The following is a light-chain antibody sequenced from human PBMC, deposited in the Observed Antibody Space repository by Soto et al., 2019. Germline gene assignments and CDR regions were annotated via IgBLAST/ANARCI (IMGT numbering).Light chain of an antibody. J-gene: IGKJ4*01. CDR3: QQSYSTPLT. CDR2: AAS. V-gene: IGKV1-39*01. CDR1: QNINRY. Sequence: DLQMTQSPFSLSASVGDRVTITCRASQNINRYLNWYQQKPGKAPKLLIYAASSLQSGVPSRFSGGGSGTDFALTIGGLQPEDFATYYCQQSYSTPLTFGGGTKVEIK.